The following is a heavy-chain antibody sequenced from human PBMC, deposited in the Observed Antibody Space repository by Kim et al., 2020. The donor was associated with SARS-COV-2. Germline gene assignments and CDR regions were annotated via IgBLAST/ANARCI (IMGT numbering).Heavy chain of an antibody. CDR3: ARVGYCSGGSCYSPLLTFDY. CDR1: GGSISSSSYY. Sequence: SETLSLTCTVSGGSISSSSYYWGWIRQPPGKGLEWIGSIYYSGSTYYNPSLKSRVTISVDTSKNQFSLKLSSVTAADTAVYYCARVGYCSGGSCYSPLLTFDYWGQGTLVTVSS. CDR2: IYYSGST. V-gene: IGHV4-39*01. J-gene: IGHJ4*02. D-gene: IGHD2-15*01.